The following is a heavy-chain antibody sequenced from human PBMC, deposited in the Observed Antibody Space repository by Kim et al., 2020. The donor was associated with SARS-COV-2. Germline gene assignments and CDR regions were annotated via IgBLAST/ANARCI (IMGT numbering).Heavy chain of an antibody. D-gene: IGHD6-19*01. J-gene: IGHJ4*02. V-gene: IGHV3-43*01. CDR3: AKDFEAFAVAQIDY. CDR1: GFTFDDYT. CDR2: ISWDGGST. Sequence: GGSLRLSCAASGFTFDDYTMHWVRQAPGKGLEWVSLISWDGGSTYYADSVKGRFTISRDNSKNSLYLQMNSLRTEDTALYYCAKDFEAFAVAQIDYWGQGTLVTVSS.